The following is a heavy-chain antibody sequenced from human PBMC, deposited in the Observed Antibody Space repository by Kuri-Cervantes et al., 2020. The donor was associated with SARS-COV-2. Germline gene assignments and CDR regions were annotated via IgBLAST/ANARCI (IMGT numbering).Heavy chain of an antibody. V-gene: IGHV1-69*04. CDR1: GGTFSSYA. Sequence: SVKVSCKASGGTFSSYAISWVRQAPGQGLEWMGRIIPILGTANYAQKFQGRVTITADKSTSTAYMELSSLRPVDTAVYYCARGGRASRFMFEYWGQGTLVTVSS. CDR2: IIPILGTA. D-gene: IGHD3-16*01. J-gene: IGHJ4*02. CDR3: ARGGRASRFMFEY.